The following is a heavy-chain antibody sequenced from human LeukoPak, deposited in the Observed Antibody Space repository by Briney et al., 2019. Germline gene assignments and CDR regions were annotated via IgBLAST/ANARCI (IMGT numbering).Heavy chain of an antibody. CDR3: AKTSGRDGYNLDS. CDR2: ISGSGGST. CDR1: GFTFSSYA. J-gene: IGHJ4*02. V-gene: IGHV3-23*01. Sequence: GGSLRLSCGASGFTFSSYAMSWVRHAPGKGLEWVSGISGSGGSTYYADSVKGRFTISRDNSKNTLYLQMNSLRAEDTAVYYCAKTSGRDGYNLDSWGQGTLVTVSS. D-gene: IGHD5-24*01.